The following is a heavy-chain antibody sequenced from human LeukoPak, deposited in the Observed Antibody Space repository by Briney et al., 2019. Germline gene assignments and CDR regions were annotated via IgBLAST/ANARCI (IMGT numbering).Heavy chain of an antibody. J-gene: IGHJ4*02. V-gene: IGHV3-7*05. CDR1: GFTFNSYW. CDR2: IKQDGSEK. Sequence: PGGSLRLSCAASGFTFNSYWMSWVRQAPGKGLEWVANIKQDGSEKYYVDSVKGRFTISRDNAKNSLCLQMNSLRAEDTAVYYCAREGCSGGSCYFDYWGQGTLVTVSS. CDR3: AREGCSGGSCYFDY. D-gene: IGHD2-15*01.